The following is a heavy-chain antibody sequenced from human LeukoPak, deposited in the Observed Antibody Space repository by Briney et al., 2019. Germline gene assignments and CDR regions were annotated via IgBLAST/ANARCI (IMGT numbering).Heavy chain of an antibody. J-gene: IGHJ1*01. CDR1: GFTFSSYA. V-gene: IGHV3-9*01. D-gene: IGHD3-22*01. CDR2: VSWNSGSI. Sequence: PGGSLRLSCAASGFTFSSYAMHWVRQAPGKGLEWVSSVSWNSGSIGYADSVKGRFTISRDNAKNSLYLQMNSLRAEDTALYYCAKDITSSGYYEYFQHWGQGTLVTVSS. CDR3: AKDITSSGYYEYFQH.